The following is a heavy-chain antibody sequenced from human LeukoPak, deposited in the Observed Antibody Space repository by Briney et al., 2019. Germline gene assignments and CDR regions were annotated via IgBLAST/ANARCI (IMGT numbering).Heavy chain of an antibody. CDR2: IXXXXSTI. Sequence: GGSLRLSCAASGXTXXDYYMSWIRQAXXXXXXXVSYIXXXXSTIYYADSVKGRFTISRDNAKNSLYLQMNSLRAEDTAVYYCARGGYCSSTSCYIMVGVDYWGQGTLVTVSS. D-gene: IGHD2-2*02. CDR3: ARGGYCSSTSCYIMVGVDY. CDR1: GXTXXDYY. J-gene: IGHJ4*02. V-gene: IGHV3-11*01.